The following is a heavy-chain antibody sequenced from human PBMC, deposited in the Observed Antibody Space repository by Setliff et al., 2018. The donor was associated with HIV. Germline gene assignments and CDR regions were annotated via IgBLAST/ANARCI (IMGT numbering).Heavy chain of an antibody. CDR1: GVSFGSSDYY. J-gene: IGHJ4*02. V-gene: IGHV4-39*02. CDR3: AKEAIYVGYVDY. Sequence: PSETLSLTCTVSGVSFGSSDYYRAWIRQPPGKGLEWIGSFYYSGSTYYNPSLKSRVTISVDTSKNQFSLRLTSVAAADTAVYYCAKEAIYVGYVDYWGQGTLVTVSS. CDR2: FYYSGST. D-gene: IGHD3-16*01.